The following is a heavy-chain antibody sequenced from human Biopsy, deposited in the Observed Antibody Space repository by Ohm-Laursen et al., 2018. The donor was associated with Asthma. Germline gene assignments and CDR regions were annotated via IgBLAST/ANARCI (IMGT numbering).Heavy chain of an antibody. CDR1: GDSIDSGDYS. CDR2: IYRNGDT. J-gene: IGHJ4*02. Sequence: SDTLSLTCGVSGDSIDSGDYSWTWIRQSPGVGLEWIGYIYRNGDTYYNPTLKNRVTISIDRSKNQFFLRLRSVTAADTAVYYCARGWNCGGDCYSLDYWGQGTLVTVSS. V-gene: IGHV4-30-2*06. CDR3: ARGWNCGGDCYSLDY. D-gene: IGHD2-21*02.